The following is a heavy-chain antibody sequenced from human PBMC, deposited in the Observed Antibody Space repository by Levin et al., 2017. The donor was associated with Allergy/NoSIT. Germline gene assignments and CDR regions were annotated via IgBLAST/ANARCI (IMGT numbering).Heavy chain of an antibody. V-gene: IGHV3-33*01. CDR1: GFTFSSYG. J-gene: IGHJ6*02. CDR3: ARDGEDIYGMDV. D-gene: IGHD3-10*01. Sequence: GESLKISCAASGFTFSSYGMHWVRQAPGKGLEWVAVIWYDGSNKYYADSVKGRFTISRDNSKNTLYLQMNSLRVEDTAVYYCARDGEDIYGMDVWGQGTTVTVSS. CDR2: IWYDGSNK.